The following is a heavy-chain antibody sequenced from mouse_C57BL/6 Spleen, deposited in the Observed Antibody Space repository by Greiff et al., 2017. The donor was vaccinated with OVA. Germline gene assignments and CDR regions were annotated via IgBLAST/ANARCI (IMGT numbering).Heavy chain of an antibody. J-gene: IGHJ1*03. V-gene: IGHV1-15*01. CDR3: TRENYSNYWYFDV. CDR1: GYTFTDYE. CDR2: IDPETGGT. D-gene: IGHD2-5*01. Sequence: QVQLQQSGAELVRPGASVTLSCKASGYTFTDYEMHWVKQTPVHGLEWIGAIDPETGGTAYNQKFKGKAILTADKSSSTAYMELRSLTSEDSAVYYCTRENYSNYWYFDVWGTGTTVTVSS.